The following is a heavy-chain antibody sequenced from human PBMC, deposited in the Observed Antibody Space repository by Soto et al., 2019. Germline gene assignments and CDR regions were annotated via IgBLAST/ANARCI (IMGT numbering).Heavy chain of an antibody. J-gene: IGHJ6*03. V-gene: IGHV3-48*01. CDR3: ARDGFYGDELTHYYYYYMDV. Sequence: GGSLRLSCAASGFTFSSYSMNWVRQAPGKGLEWVSYISSSSSTIYYADSVKGRFTISRDNAKNSLYLQMNSLRAEDTAVYYCARDGFYGDELTHYYYYYMDVWGKGTTVTVSS. CDR1: GFTFSSYS. D-gene: IGHD4-17*01. CDR2: ISSSSSTI.